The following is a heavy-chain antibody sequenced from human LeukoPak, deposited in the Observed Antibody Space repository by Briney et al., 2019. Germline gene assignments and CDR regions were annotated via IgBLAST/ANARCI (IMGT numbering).Heavy chain of an antibody. Sequence: GGSLRLSCAASGFTFDDYAMHWVRQASGKGLEWVSLISWDGGSTYYADSVKGRFTISRDNSKNSLYLQMNSLRAEDTALYYCAKDIDPHYDFWSGYPDPWGQGTLVTVSS. D-gene: IGHD3-3*01. CDR2: ISWDGGST. CDR1: GFTFDDYA. CDR3: AKDIDPHYDFWSGYPDP. V-gene: IGHV3-43D*03. J-gene: IGHJ5*02.